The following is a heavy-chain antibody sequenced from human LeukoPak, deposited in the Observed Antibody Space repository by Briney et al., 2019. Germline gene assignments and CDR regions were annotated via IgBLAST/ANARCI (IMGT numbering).Heavy chain of an antibody. V-gene: IGHV3-11*01. CDR2: ISNSGTTR. CDR3: ARDQTGITVAATGWFDP. D-gene: IGHD6-19*01. J-gene: IGHJ5*02. Sequence: PGGSLRLSCAASGFTFDDYGMSWIRQAPGRGLEWVSYISNSGTTRYYADSVKGRFTISRDNAKNSLYLQMNSLRAEDTAVYYCARDQTGITVAATGWFDPWGQGTLVTVSS. CDR1: GFTFDDYG.